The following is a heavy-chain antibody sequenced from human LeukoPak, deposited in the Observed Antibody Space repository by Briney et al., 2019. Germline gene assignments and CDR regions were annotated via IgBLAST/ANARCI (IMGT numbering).Heavy chain of an antibody. CDR1: GYSISSGYY. Sequence: SETLSLTCTVSGYSISSGYYWGWIRQPPGKGLEWIGSIYHSGSTYYNPSLKSRVTISVDTSKNQFSLKLSSVTAADTAVYYCARFYGSGSRGGDYWGQGTLVTVSS. D-gene: IGHD3-10*01. CDR2: IYHSGST. CDR3: ARFYGSGSRGGDY. V-gene: IGHV4-38-2*02. J-gene: IGHJ4*02.